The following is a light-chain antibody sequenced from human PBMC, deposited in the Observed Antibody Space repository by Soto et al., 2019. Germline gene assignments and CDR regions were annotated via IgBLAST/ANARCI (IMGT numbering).Light chain of an antibody. CDR1: QSVSSY. CDR2: DAS. Sequence: EIVLTQSPATLSLSPGERATLSCRASQSVSSYLAWYQQKPGQAPRLLIYDASNRATGIPARFSGSGSGTDFSITISSLEPEDFAVYYCQQRSNWPPGTLGQGTKLEIK. V-gene: IGKV3-11*01. J-gene: IGKJ2*01. CDR3: QQRSNWPPGT.